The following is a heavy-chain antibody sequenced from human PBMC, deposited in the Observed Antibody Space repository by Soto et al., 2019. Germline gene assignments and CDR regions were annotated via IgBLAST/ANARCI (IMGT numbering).Heavy chain of an antibody. J-gene: IGHJ6*02. CDR1: GFTFSRFD. D-gene: IGHD2-21*02. CDR2: IGSAGDT. Sequence: EVQLVESGGGLVQPGGSLRLSCAASGFTFSRFDMHWVRHVAGKGLEWVSTIGSAGDTYFSDSVRGRFTISRGNGKNSLYLQMNSLRAADPAVYYCARGDEGLFDYGMDVLGQGTTVTFSS. V-gene: IGHV3-13*01. CDR3: ARGDEGLFDYGMDV.